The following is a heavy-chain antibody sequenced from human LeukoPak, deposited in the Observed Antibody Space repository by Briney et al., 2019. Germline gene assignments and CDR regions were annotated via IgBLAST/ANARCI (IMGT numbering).Heavy chain of an antibody. CDR3: ARYSSGWRKNFDY. V-gene: IGHV3-11*01. Sequence: GGSLRLSCAASGFTFSDYYMSWIRLAPGKGLEWVSYISSSGSTIYYADSVKGRFTISRDNAKNSLYLQMNSLRAEDTAVYYCARYSSGWRKNFDYWGQGTLVTVSS. J-gene: IGHJ4*02. CDR2: ISSSGSTI. D-gene: IGHD6-19*01. CDR1: GFTFSDYY.